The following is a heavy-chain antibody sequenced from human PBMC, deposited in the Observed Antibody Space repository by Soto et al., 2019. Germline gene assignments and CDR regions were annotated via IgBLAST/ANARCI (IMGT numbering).Heavy chain of an antibody. J-gene: IGHJ6*02. CDR2: ISYDGSNK. CDR3: AKELRFLEWLSYPPYYYYGMDV. V-gene: IGHV3-30*18. Sequence: PGGSLRLSCAASGFTFSSYGMHRVRQAPGKGLEWVAVISYDGSNKYYADSVKGRFTISRDNSKNTLYLQMNSLRAEDTAVYYCAKELRFLEWLSYPPYYYYGMDVWGQGTTVTVSS. D-gene: IGHD3-3*01. CDR1: GFTFSSYG.